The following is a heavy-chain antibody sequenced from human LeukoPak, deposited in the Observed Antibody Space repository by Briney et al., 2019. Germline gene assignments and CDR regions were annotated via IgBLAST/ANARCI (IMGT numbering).Heavy chain of an antibody. CDR2: ISSSSSTI. Sequence: GGSLRLSCAASGFTFSSYSMNWVRQAPGKGLEWVSYISSSSSTIYYADSVKGRFTISRDNAKNSLYLQMNSLRAEDTAVYYCVRGSYGAYDYWGQGSLVTVSS. D-gene: IGHD4-17*01. CDR3: VRGSYGAYDY. V-gene: IGHV3-48*01. J-gene: IGHJ4*02. CDR1: GFTFSSYS.